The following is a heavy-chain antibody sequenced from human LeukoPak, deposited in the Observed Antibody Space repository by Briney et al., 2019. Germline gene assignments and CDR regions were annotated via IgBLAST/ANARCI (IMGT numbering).Heavy chain of an antibody. CDR3: ARVESSLGMDV. V-gene: IGHV3-30*02. J-gene: IGHJ6*02. CDR1: GFSFSSYG. Sequence: GGSLRLSCAASGFSFSSYGMHWVRQAPGKGLEWVAYIHYDGTNNKYADSVWGRFTLSRDNSGNTLYLQMSSLRAEDTAVYYCARVESSLGMDVWGQGTTVTVSS. CDR2: IHYDGTNN.